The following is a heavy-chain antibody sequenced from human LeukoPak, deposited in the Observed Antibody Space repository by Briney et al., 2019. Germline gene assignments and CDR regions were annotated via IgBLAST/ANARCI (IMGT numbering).Heavy chain of an antibody. D-gene: IGHD2-2*01. V-gene: IGHV4-59*11. Sequence: SETLSLTCTVSGGSISSHYWSWIRQPPGKGLEWIGYMYYSGSTNYNPSLKSRVTISVDTSKNQFSLKLSSVTAADTAVYYCARGEVYCSSTSCYQTPIPDYWGQGTLVTVSS. J-gene: IGHJ4*02. CDR3: ARGEVYCSSTSCYQTPIPDY. CDR1: GGSISSHY. CDR2: MYYSGST.